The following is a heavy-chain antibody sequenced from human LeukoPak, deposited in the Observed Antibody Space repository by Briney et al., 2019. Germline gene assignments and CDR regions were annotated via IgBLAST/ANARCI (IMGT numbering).Heavy chain of an antibody. CDR3: AKDMFPGDSSGHNSSPSYYGMDV. V-gene: IGHV3-9*01. CDR1: GFTFDDYA. CDR2: ISWNSGSI. D-gene: IGHD3-22*01. J-gene: IGHJ6*02. Sequence: PGGSLRLSCAASGFTFDDYAMHWVRQAPGKGLEWVSGISWNSGSIGYADSVKGRFTISRDNAKNSLYLQMNSLRAEDTALYYCAKDMFPGDSSGHNSSPSYYGMDVWGQGTTVTVSS.